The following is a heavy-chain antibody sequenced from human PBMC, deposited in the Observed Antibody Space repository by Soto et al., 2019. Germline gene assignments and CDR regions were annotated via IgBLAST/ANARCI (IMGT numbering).Heavy chain of an antibody. J-gene: IGHJ4*02. V-gene: IGHV3-72*01. CDR2: SKNKADSYTT. Sequence: EVQLVESGGGLVQPGGSLRLSCAASGFTFSDHYMDWVRQAPGKGLEWVGRSKNKADSYTTEYAASVKGRFTISRDGSKNSLFLQMNSLKTEDTAVYYCTVGGSGNDVGAARGQGILVTVSS. CDR3: TVGGSGNDVGAA. D-gene: IGHD3-10*01. CDR1: GFTFSDHY.